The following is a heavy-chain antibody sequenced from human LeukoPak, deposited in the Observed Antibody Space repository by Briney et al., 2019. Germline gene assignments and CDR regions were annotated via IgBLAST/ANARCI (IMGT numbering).Heavy chain of an antibody. J-gene: IGHJ4*02. V-gene: IGHV4-38-2*02. D-gene: IGHD3-10*01. CDR1: GYSISSGHY. Sequence: PSETLSLTCSVSGYSISSGHYWGWIRQSPGKGLEWIGSIYHSGSTYYNPSLKSRVTISVDTSKNQFSLSLSSLTAADTAVYYCTGNYYGSGSYADFDYWGQGTLVTVSS. CDR3: TGNYYGSGSYADFDY. CDR2: IYHSGST.